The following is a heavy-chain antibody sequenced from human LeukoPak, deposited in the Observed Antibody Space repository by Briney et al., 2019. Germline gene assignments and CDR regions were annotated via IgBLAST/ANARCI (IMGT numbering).Heavy chain of an antibody. J-gene: IGHJ4*02. CDR1: GGTFSGYA. CDR3: ARDLGGDGYDINRFDY. V-gene: IGHV1-69*13. CDR2: IIPIFGTA. D-gene: IGHD5-12*01. Sequence: GASVKVSCKASGGTFSGYAISWVRQAPGQGLEWMGGIIPIFGTANYAQKFQGRVTITADESTSTAYTELSSLRSEDTAVYYCARDLGGDGYDINRFDYWGQGTLVTVSS.